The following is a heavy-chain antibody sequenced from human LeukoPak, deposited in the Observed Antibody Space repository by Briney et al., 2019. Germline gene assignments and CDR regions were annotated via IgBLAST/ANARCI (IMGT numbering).Heavy chain of an antibody. V-gene: IGHV3-74*01. CDR2: ITNDGSST. CDR3: VRGDSSDRSYYYYGMDV. D-gene: IGHD3-22*01. Sequence: GGSLRLSCAASGLTFSSHWMHWVRQAPGKGLVWVSRITNDGSSTTYADSVKGRFTISRDNAKNTLHLQMNSLRVEDTAVYYCVRGDSSDRSYYYYGMDVWGQGTTVIVSS. J-gene: IGHJ6*02. CDR1: GLTFSSHW.